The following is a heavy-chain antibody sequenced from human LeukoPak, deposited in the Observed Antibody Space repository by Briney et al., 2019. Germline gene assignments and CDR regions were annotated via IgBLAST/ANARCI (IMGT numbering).Heavy chain of an antibody. V-gene: IGHV3-33*01. Sequence: SGGSLRLSCAASGFTFSSYGMHWVRQAPGKGLEWVAVIWYDGSNKYYTDSVKGRFTISRDNSKNTLYLQMNSLRAEDTAVYYCARALQPQYSSGWIPFDYWGQGTLVTVSS. D-gene: IGHD6-19*01. CDR3: ARALQPQYSSGWIPFDY. CDR1: GFTFSSYG. J-gene: IGHJ4*02. CDR2: IWYDGSNK.